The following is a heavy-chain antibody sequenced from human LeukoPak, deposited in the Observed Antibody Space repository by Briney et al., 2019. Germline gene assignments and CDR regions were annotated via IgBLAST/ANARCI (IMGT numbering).Heavy chain of an antibody. Sequence: GGSLRLSCAASGFAFSSYWMNWVRQAPGKGLEWVANIKEDGSQKKYVDSVKGRFTISRDNAKNSVYLQMTSLRVEDTAVYYCARGVWFGESLGSGADYWGQGTLVTVSS. J-gene: IGHJ4*02. CDR1: GFAFSSYW. D-gene: IGHD3-10*01. CDR3: ARGVWFGESLGSGADY. V-gene: IGHV3-7*01. CDR2: IKEDGSQK.